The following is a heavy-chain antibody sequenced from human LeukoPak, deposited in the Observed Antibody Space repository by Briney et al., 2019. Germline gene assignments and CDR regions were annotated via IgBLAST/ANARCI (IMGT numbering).Heavy chain of an antibody. Sequence: GGSLRLSCAASGFTFSSYAMSWVRQAPGKGLEWVSAISGSGGSTYYADSVKGRFTISRDNSKNTLYLQMNSLRAEDTAVYYCAKAHSAYGSGSYYKGYFDYWGQGTLVTVSS. CDR1: GFTFSSYA. J-gene: IGHJ4*02. CDR3: AKAHSAYGSGSYYKGYFDY. D-gene: IGHD3-10*01. V-gene: IGHV3-23*01. CDR2: ISGSGGST.